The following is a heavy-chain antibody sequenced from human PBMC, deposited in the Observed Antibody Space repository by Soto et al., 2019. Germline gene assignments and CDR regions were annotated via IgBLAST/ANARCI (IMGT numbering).Heavy chain of an antibody. D-gene: IGHD3-10*01. CDR1: GFTFGSYW. J-gene: IGHJ3*02. V-gene: IGHV3-7*01. Sequence: EVQLVESGGGLVQPGGSLRLSCAASGFTFGSYWMSWVRQAPGKGLEWVANINQGGREKNYVDSVKGRFRISRDDAEKSHHLQMNSLRVEDTAVYYCAKYGSGSYGAYALDIWGQGTMVTVSS. CDR2: INQGGREK. CDR3: AKYGSGSYGAYALDI.